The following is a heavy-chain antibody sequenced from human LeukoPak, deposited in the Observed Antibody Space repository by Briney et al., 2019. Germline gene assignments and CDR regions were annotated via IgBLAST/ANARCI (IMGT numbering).Heavy chain of an antibody. CDR1: GFSFSRYS. V-gene: IGHV3-21*01. CDR3: ARDVGSGSYSASDF. CDR2: ISSSSTNI. D-gene: IGHD3-10*01. Sequence: GGSLRLSCAASGFSFSRYSMNWVRQAPGKGLEWVSFISSSSTNIYYADSVRGRFTISRDNAKNSLFLQMNSLRAEDTGVFYCARDVGSGSYSASDFWGQGTLVTVSS. J-gene: IGHJ4*02.